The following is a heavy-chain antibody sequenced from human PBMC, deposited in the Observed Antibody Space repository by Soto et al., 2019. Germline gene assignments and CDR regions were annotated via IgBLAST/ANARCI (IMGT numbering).Heavy chain of an antibody. Sequence: GGSLRLSCAASGFTFSSYGMHWVRQAPGKGLEWVAVIWYDGSNKYYADSVKGRFTISRDNSKNTLYLQMNSLRAEDTAVYYCARGGQLLTYFQHWGQGTLVTVSS. J-gene: IGHJ1*01. CDR2: IWYDGSNK. V-gene: IGHV3-33*01. CDR3: ARGGQLLTYFQH. CDR1: GFTFSSYG. D-gene: IGHD2-2*01.